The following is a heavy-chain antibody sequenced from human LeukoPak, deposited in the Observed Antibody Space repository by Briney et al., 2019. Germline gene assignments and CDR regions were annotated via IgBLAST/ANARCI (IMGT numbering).Heavy chain of an antibody. Sequence: GGSLRLSSTASGFTFGDYAMSWFRQAPGKGLEWVGFIRSKAYGGTTEYAASVKGRFTISRDDSKSIAYLQMNSLKTEDTAVYYCTRVGSSGWYRVDYWGQGTLVTVSS. J-gene: IGHJ4*02. CDR2: IRSKAYGGTT. V-gene: IGHV3-49*03. CDR1: GFTFGDYA. CDR3: TRVGSSGWYRVDY. D-gene: IGHD6-19*01.